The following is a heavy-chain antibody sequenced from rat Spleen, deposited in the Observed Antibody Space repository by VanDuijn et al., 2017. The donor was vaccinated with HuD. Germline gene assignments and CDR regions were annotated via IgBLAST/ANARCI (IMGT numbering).Heavy chain of an antibody. J-gene: IGHJ3*01. Sequence: EVQLVESDGGLVQPGRSLKLSCEASGFTFSNYDMAWVRQAPTKGLEWVASISPSGGGTWHRDSVKGRFTVSRDNAKSTLYLQMDSLRSEDTATYYCTRQDTSGYSNWFAYWGQGTLVTVSS. CDR2: ISPSGGGT. D-gene: IGHD4-3*01. CDR3: TRQDTSGYSNWFAY. V-gene: IGHV5S23*01. CDR1: GFTFSNYD.